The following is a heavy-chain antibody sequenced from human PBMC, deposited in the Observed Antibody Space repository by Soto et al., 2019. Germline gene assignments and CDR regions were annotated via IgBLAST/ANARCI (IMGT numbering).Heavy chain of an antibody. J-gene: IGHJ4*02. CDR1: GGSISSGNYY. CDR3: ATMGTPATGLYFFDY. Sequence: QVQLQESGPGLVKPSQTLSLTCTVPGGSISSGNYYWSWIRQPPGKGLEWIGFISYSGSTYYSTSLKSRVTLSVDTSKSQFSLSLSFVTAADAAVYYCATMGTPATGLYFFDYWGQGSLVTVSS. CDR2: ISYSGST. D-gene: IGHD2-15*01. V-gene: IGHV4-30-4*01.